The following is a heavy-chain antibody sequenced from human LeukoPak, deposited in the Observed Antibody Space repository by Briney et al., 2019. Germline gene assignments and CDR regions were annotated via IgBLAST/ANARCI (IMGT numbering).Heavy chain of an antibody. D-gene: IGHD2-21*02. Sequence: GESLKISCKGSGCSFSNYWIGWVRQMPGKGLEWMGIIYPGDSNTRYSPSFQGQVTISADKSISTAYLQWTSLKASDTAIYYCARQPLVRDCGGDCEFDYWGQGTRVSVSS. CDR1: GCSFSNYW. CDR3: ARQPLVRDCGGDCEFDY. CDR2: IYPGDSNT. J-gene: IGHJ4*02. V-gene: IGHV5-51*01.